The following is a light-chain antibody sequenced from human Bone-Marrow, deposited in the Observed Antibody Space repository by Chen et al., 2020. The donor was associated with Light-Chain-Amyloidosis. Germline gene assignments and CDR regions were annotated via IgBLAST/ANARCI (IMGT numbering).Light chain of an antibody. Sequence: SSELTQPPSVSVSPGQTARVTCSGDALPKQYAYWYQQKPGQAPVLVIYQDTERPSGIPERFAGSSSGTTVTLTISGVQAEDEADYYCQSADSSGTYWVFGGGTELTVL. V-gene: IGLV3-25*03. CDR1: ALPKQY. CDR2: QDT. J-gene: IGLJ3*02. CDR3: QSADSSGTYWV.